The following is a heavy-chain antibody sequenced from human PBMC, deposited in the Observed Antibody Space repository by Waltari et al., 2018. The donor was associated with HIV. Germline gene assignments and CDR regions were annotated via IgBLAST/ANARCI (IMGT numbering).Heavy chain of an antibody. Sequence: QVQLVESGGGVVQPGRSLRLSCAASGFTFKNYGMHWVRQAPGEGVGGVAVIWDDGSNKYYADSVKGRFTISGDNSKSRLYLQMNSLRAEDTAVYYCARDRGGSSSLVLDSWGQGTLVTVSS. V-gene: IGHV3-33*01. CDR1: GFTFKNYG. CDR3: ARDRGGSSSLVLDS. D-gene: IGHD6-6*01. J-gene: IGHJ4*02. CDR2: IWDDGSNK.